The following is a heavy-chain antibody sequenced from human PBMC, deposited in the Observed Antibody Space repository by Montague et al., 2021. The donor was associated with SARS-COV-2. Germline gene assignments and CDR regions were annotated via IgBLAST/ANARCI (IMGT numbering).Heavy chain of an antibody. J-gene: IGHJ4*02. Sequence: TLSLTCTVSGTSIRSGGYYWTWTRQHPGKGLEWIGYIFHTGGAYYNPSLETRVNISVDTSNNLFSLRLSSVTAADTAMYFCARVRLFYYLDYWGQGTLVTVSS. CDR2: IFHTGGA. CDR1: GTSIRSGGYY. V-gene: IGHV4-31*03. CDR3: ARVRLFYYLDY. D-gene: IGHD2/OR15-2a*01.